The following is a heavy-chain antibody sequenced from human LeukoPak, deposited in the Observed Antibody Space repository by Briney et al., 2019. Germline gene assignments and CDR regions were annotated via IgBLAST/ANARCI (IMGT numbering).Heavy chain of an antibody. CDR3: ARVCSGYGYYYYYYMDV. Sequence: ETLSLTCTVSGGSISSYYWSWIRQPPGKGLEWIGYIYYSGSTYYNPSLKSRVTISVDTSKNQFPLKLSSVTAADTAVYYCARVCSGYGYYYYYYMDVWGKGTTVTVSS. CDR1: GGSISSYY. V-gene: IGHV4-59*12. D-gene: IGHD5-12*01. J-gene: IGHJ6*03. CDR2: IYYSGST.